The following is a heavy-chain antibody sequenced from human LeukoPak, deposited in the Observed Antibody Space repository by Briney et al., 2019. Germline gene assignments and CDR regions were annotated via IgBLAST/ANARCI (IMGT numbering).Heavy chain of an antibody. CDR3: VKPMGPRYGDYHNSRFDY. Sequence: GGSLRLSCAASGFTLSSYAMSWVRQVPAKGLEWVSAISSSTYYADFVEGRFTISIDNSKNTLYLQMNSLRAEDTAMYYCVKPMGPRYGDYHNSRFDYWGQGTLVSVPS. V-gene: IGHV3-23*05. D-gene: IGHD4-17*01. CDR1: GFTLSSYA. CDR2: ISSST. J-gene: IGHJ4*02.